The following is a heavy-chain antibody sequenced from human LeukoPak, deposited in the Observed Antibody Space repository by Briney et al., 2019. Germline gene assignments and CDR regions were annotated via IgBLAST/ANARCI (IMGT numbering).Heavy chain of an antibody. Sequence: GGSLRLSCAASGFTFSSYWMHWVRQAPGKGLVWVSRINSDGSSTSHADSVKGRFTISKDNAKNTVYLQMNNLRTEDTAVYYCVSFYETNWGQGNLVTVSS. D-gene: IGHD2-2*01. CDR1: GFTFSSYW. J-gene: IGHJ4*02. CDR3: VSFYETN. CDR2: INSDGSST. V-gene: IGHV3-74*01.